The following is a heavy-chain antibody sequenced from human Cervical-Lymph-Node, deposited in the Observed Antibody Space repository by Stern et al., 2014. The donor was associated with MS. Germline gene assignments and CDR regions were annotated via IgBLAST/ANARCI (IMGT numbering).Heavy chain of an antibody. CDR2: LIPMFRSV. CDR3: VRSNYDGRNGFYHYAMDV. V-gene: IGHV1-69*01. D-gene: IGHD3-10*01. J-gene: IGHJ6*02. CDR1: GGTFSIYA. Sequence: QMQLVQSVAEVKKPGSSVKVSCKASGGTFSIYAISWVRQAPGQGLEWMGGLIPMFRSVNYAQKLQGRVTITSDESTSTAYMELSNLRSEDTAVYFCVRSNYDGRNGFYHYAMDVWGQGTTVIVSS.